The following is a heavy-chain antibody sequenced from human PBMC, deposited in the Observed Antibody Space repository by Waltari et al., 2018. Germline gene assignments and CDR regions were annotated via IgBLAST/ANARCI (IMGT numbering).Heavy chain of an antibody. Sequence: EVQLVETGGGLIQPGGSLRLSCAASGFTVSSNSMTWVRQAPGKGLEAVSLIYGADSTSYADSVKGRFTVSRDNSKNTLFLQMNSLRVDDTAVYFCAKQHSAYDYFFDYWGQGTLVTVSS. CDR3: AKQHSAYDYFFDY. CDR2: IYGADST. V-gene: IGHV3-53*02. D-gene: IGHD5-12*01. J-gene: IGHJ4*02. CDR1: GFTVSSNS.